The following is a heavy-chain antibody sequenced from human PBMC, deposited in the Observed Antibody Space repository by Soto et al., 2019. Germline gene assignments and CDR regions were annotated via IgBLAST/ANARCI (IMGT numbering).Heavy chain of an antibody. J-gene: IGHJ5*02. D-gene: IGHD3-3*01. CDR3: SRGYTSGYPSNWFDP. CDR2: IWFDGTNK. Sequence: SCGMHRVSKDTGKGLEWVALIWFDGTNKYYADSVRGRFTISRDNSENTVYLQMNSLRAEDTAIYYCSRGYTSGYPSNWFDPWGQGTLVTVSS. V-gene: IGHV3-33*01. CDR1: SCG.